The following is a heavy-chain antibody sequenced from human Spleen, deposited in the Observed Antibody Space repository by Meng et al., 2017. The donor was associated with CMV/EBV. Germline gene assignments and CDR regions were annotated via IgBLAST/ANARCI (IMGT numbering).Heavy chain of an antibody. D-gene: IGHD3-22*01. CDR2: IKQDGSEK. Sequence: GGSLRLSCAASGFTFSSYWMSWVRQAPGKGLEWVANIKQDGSEKYYVDSVKGRFTISRDNAKNSPYLQMNSLRAEDTAVYYCARDRYYDSSGYYRLFDYWGQGTLVTVSS. V-gene: IGHV3-7*01. CDR1: GFTFSSYW. CDR3: ARDRYYDSSGYYRLFDY. J-gene: IGHJ4*02.